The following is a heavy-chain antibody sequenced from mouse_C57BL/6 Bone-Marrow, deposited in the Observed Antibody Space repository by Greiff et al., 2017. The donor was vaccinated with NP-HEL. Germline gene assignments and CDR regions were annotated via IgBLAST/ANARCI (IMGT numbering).Heavy chain of an antibody. J-gene: IGHJ4*01. CDR3: ARDATHYYAMDY. Sequence: EVMLVESGGGLVQSGRSLRLSCATSGFTFSDFYMEWVRQAPGKGLEWIAASRNKANDYTTEYSASVKGRFIVSRDTSQSILYLQMNALRAEDTAIYYCARDATHYYAMDYWGQGTSVTVSS. CDR2: SRNKANDYTT. V-gene: IGHV7-1*01. CDR1: GFTFSDFY.